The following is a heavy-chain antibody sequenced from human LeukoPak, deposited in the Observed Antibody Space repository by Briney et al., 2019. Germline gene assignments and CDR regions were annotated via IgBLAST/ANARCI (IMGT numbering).Heavy chain of an antibody. V-gene: IGHV4-31*03. D-gene: IGHD1-14*01. J-gene: IGHJ5*02. CDR3: ARGRTSNWFDP. Sequence: PSETLSLTCTVSGGSISSGGYYWSWIRQHPGKGLEWIGYIYYSGSTYYNPSLKSRVTISVDTSKKQFSLRLSSVTAADTAVYYCARGRTSNWFDPWGQGTLVTVSS. CDR1: GGSISSGGYY. CDR2: IYYSGST.